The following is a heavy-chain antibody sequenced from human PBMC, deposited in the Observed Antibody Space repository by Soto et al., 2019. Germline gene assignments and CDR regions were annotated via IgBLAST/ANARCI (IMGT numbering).Heavy chain of an antibody. Sequence: GGSLRLSCAASGFTFSDYYMSWIRQAPGKGLEWVSTISTSGGSTYYADSVKGRFTISRDNSKNTLYLQMNSLRAEDTAVYYCAKDGLGAYSYGSYYFDYWGPGTLVTVSS. D-gene: IGHD5-18*01. CDR2: ISTSGGST. CDR1: GFTFSDYY. V-gene: IGHV3-23*01. J-gene: IGHJ4*02. CDR3: AKDGLGAYSYGSYYFDY.